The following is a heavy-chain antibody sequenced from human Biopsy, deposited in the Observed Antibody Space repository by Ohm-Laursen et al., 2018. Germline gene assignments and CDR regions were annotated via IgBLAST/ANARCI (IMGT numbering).Heavy chain of an antibody. CDR1: GDSITTYY. D-gene: IGHD4-23*01. V-gene: IGHV4-59*07. CDR2: ISCTGYT. Sequence: SDTLSLTCTVSGDSITTYYWNWIRQPPGKGLEWIGHISCTGYTSYNASLKSRVTISVDTSRNHFPLRLSSLTAADTAVYYCARGSNDFGGLYFPRWGQGTLLTVSS. J-gene: IGHJ4*02. CDR3: ARGSNDFGGLYFPR.